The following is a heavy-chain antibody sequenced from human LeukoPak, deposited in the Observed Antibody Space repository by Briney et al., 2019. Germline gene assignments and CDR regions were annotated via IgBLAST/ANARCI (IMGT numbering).Heavy chain of an antibody. J-gene: IGHJ4*02. CDR3: AKDLLERRPYYFDY. CDR1: GFTFSTYT. D-gene: IGHD1-1*01. Sequence: GGSLRLSCAASGFTFSTYTMNWVRQAPGKGLEWVSTVSDSRDVHYSDSVKGRFTISRDNSKNMLNLQMNSLRAEDTAVYYCAKDLLERRPYYFDYWGQGTLVTVSS. CDR2: VSDSRDV. V-gene: IGHV3-23*01.